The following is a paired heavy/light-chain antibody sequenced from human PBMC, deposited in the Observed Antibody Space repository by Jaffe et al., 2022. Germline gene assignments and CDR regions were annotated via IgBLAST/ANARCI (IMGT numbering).Light chain of an antibody. CDR2: KDT. CDR1: ALPKQY. CDR3: QSADSSGTYRGYV. Sequence: SYELTQPPSVSVSPGQTARITCSGDALPKQYAYWYQQKPGQAPLLVIYKDTERPSGIPERFSGSSSGTTVTLTISGVQAEDEADYYCQSADSSGTYRGYVFGPGTKVTVL. V-gene: IGLV3-25*03. J-gene: IGLJ1*01.
Heavy chain of an antibody. V-gene: IGHV5-51*03. J-gene: IGHJ1*01. CDR1: GYSFTNYW. Sequence: EVQLVQSGAEVKKPGESLKISCKASGYSFTNYWIGWVRQMPGKGLEWMGVVYPSDSDTRYSPSFQGQVTISADKSISTAYLQWSSLKASDTAMYFCVRWVTDCSGTSCVGWGFQQWGQGTLVTVSS. CDR2: VYPSDSDT. D-gene: IGHD2-2*01. CDR3: VRWVTDCSGTSCVGWGFQQ.